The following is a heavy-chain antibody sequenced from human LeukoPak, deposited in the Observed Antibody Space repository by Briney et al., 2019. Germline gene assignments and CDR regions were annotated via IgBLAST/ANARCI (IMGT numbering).Heavy chain of an antibody. CDR2: ISSSSYI. CDR3: ARAKGMITFGGVIVWPDY. Sequence: GGSLRLSCAASGFTFSSYSMNWVRQAPGKGLEWVSSISSSSYIYYADSVKGRFTISRDNAKNSLYLQMNSLRAEDTAVYYCARAKGMITFGGVIVWPDYWGQGTLVTVSS. D-gene: IGHD3-16*02. V-gene: IGHV3-21*01. CDR1: GFTFSSYS. J-gene: IGHJ4*02.